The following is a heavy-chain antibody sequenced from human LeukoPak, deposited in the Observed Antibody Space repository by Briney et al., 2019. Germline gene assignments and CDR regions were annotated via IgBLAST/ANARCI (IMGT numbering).Heavy chain of an antibody. V-gene: IGHV4-34*01. CDR3: ARGPREYYDSLDY. D-gene: IGHD3-22*01. Sequence: SETLSLTCAVYGGSFSGYYWSWIRQPPGKGLEWIGEINHSGSTNYNPSLESRVTISVDTSKNQFSLKLSSVTAADTAVYYCARGPREYYDSLDYWGQGTLVTVSS. J-gene: IGHJ4*02. CDR1: GGSFSGYY. CDR2: INHSGST.